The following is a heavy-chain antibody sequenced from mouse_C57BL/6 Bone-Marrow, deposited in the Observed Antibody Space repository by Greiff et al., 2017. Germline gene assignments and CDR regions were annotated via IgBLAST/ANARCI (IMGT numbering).Heavy chain of an antibody. CDR3: TADYCGSRHWYFDV. CDR2: IRLKSDNYAT. V-gene: IGHV6-3*01. D-gene: IGHD1-1*01. J-gene: IGHJ1*03. CDR1: GFTFSNYW. Sequence: EVKLVESGGGLVQPGGSMKLSCVASGFTFSNYWMNWVRQSPEKGLEWVAQIRLKSDNYATHYAESVKGRFTISRDDSKSSVYLQMNNLRAEDTGIYYCTADYCGSRHWYFDVWGTGTTVTVSS.